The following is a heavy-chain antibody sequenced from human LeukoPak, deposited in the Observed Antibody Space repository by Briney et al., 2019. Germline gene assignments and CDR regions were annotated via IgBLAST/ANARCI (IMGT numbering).Heavy chain of an antibody. V-gene: IGHV3-11*01. CDR2: ISYSGRTI. CDR3: AKGGWGVPTARGLDY. CDR1: GFTFSDYH. Sequence: GGSLRLSCAASGFTFSDYHMNWIRQAPGKGLEWVSSISYSGRTIYYADSVKGRFTISRDNAKNSLYLQMNSLRAEDSAVFYCAKGGWGVPTARGLDYWGQGTLVTVS. D-gene: IGHD2-2*01. J-gene: IGHJ4*02.